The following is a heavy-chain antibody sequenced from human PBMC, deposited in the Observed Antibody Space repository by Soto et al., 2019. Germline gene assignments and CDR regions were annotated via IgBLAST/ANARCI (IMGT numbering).Heavy chain of an antibody. D-gene: IGHD3-10*01. CDR2: IYNSGTT. J-gene: IGHJ4*02. V-gene: IGHV4-59*13. CDR1: GGSISNYY. CDR3: AMRFYXSGVLFDY. Sequence: SETLSLTCTVSGGSISNYYCSWIRQTPGKGLEYIGFIYNSGTTNYHPSLKSRVTISIDTSKSQFYLKLTSVTAADTAIYYCAMRFYXSGVLFDYWGPGTQVTVSS.